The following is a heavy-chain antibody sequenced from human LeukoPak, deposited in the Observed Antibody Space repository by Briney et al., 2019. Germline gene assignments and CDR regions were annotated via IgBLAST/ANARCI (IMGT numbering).Heavy chain of an antibody. Sequence: ASVKVSCKASGYTFTNYGISWVRQAPGQGLEWMGWISPYNGYTNYAQNIYDRVTMTTDTSTTTAYMELRSLRSDDSAVYYCATYTYSGGSRYWGQGTLVTVSS. V-gene: IGHV1-18*01. CDR1: GYTFTNYG. CDR3: ATYTYSGGSRY. CDR2: ISPYNGYT. D-gene: IGHD6-19*01. J-gene: IGHJ4*02.